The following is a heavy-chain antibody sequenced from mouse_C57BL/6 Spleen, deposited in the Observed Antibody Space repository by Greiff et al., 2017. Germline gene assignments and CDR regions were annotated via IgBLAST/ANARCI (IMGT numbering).Heavy chain of an antibody. CDR3: TTQDYDYDGFAY. D-gene: IGHD2-4*01. Sequence: VQLQQSGAELVRPGASVKLSCTASGFNIKDDYMHRVKQRPEQGLEWIGWIDPENGDTEYASKFQGKATITADTSSNTAYLQLSSLTSEDTAVYYCTTQDYDYDGFAYWGQGTLVTVSA. CDR2: IDPENGDT. CDR1: GFNIKDDY. J-gene: IGHJ3*01. V-gene: IGHV14-4*01.